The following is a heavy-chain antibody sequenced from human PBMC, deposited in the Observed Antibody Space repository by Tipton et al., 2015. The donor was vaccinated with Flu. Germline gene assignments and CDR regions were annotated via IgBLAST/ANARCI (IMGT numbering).Heavy chain of an antibody. CDR3: ARRDYSDYVSDPKNWFDP. Sequence: CSLSGHSIRSDYYWAWLRQSPGKGLEWIGTIHRSGSFKYNPSLKSRVTISVDTSNNRFSLRVTSVTAADTAIYYCARRDYSDYVSDPKNWFDPWGQGILVTVSS. J-gene: IGHJ5*02. CDR2: IHRSGSF. D-gene: IGHD4-11*01. V-gene: IGHV4-38-2*02. CDR1: GHSIRSDYY.